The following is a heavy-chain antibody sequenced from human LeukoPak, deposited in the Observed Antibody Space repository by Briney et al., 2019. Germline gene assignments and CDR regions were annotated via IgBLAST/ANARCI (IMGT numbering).Heavy chain of an antibody. CDR2: INPSGGST. J-gene: IGHJ4*02. CDR1: GYTFTSYY. V-gene: IGHV1-46*01. Sequence: ASVKVSCKASGYTFTSYYMHWVRQAPGQGLEWMGLINPSGGSTSYAQKFQGRVAMTRDMSTSTIFMELRSLRSEDTAVYYCARDYRQLLMNAISGFWGQGTLVTVSS. D-gene: IGHD5-12*01. CDR3: ARDYRQLLMNAISGF.